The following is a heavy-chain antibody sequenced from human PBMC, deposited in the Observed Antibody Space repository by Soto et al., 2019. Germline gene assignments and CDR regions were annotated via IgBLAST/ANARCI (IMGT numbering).Heavy chain of an antibody. D-gene: IGHD6-13*01. CDR3: ARDRKGSWFDAFDI. Sequence: ASVKVSCKASGYTFTSYGISWVRQAPGQGLEWMGWISAYNGDTNYAQKLQGRVTVTTDTSTSTAYMELRSLRSDDTAIYYCARDRKGSWFDAFDIWGQGTKVTVSS. J-gene: IGHJ3*02. V-gene: IGHV1-18*04. CDR2: ISAYNGDT. CDR1: GYTFTSYG.